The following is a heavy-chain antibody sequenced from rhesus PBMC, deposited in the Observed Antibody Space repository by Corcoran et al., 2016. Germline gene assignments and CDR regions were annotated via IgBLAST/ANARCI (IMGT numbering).Heavy chain of an antibody. Sequence: QVQLVQSGAEVKKPGASVKLSCKASGYTFTSYSINWVRQAPGQGLEWMGWMNPSNGNTGYAQQFQGRVTMTRDTSTSTAYMELSSLRSEDTAVYYCARTVPYYFDYWGQGVLVTVSS. V-gene: IGHV1-200*01. J-gene: IGHJ4*01. CDR2: MNPSNGNT. CDR3: ARTVPYYFDY. D-gene: IGHD4-23*01. CDR1: GYTFTSYS.